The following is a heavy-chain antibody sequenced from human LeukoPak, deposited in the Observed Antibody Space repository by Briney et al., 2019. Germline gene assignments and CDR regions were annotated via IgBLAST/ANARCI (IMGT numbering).Heavy chain of an antibody. V-gene: IGHV4-31*03. J-gene: IGHJ4*02. CDR1: GSSISSGGYY. Sequence: PSETLSLTCTVSGSSISSGGYYWSWIRQHPGKGLEWIGYIYYSGSTYYNPSLKSRVTISVDTSKNQFSLKLSSVTAADTAVYYCASTYSSGWYAWRGFDYWGQGTLVTVSS. CDR2: IYYSGST. CDR3: ASTYSSGWYAWRGFDY. D-gene: IGHD6-19*01.